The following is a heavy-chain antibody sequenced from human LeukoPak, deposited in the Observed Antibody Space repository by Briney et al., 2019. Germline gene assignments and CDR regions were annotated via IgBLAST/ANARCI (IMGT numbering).Heavy chain of an antibody. Sequence: SGTLSLTCAVSGGSISSSNWWSWVRPPPGKGLEWIGEIYHSGSTNYNPSLKSRVTISVDKSKNQFSLKLSSVTAADTAVYYCASPLITTPYAFDIWGQGTMVTVSS. CDR1: GGSISSSNW. CDR2: IYHSGST. CDR3: ASPLITTPYAFDI. J-gene: IGHJ3*02. V-gene: IGHV4-4*02. D-gene: IGHD1-1*01.